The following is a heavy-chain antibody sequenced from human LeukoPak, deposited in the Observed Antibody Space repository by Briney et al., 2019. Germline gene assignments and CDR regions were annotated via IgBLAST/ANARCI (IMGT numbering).Heavy chain of an antibody. CDR2: INQDGSEK. D-gene: IGHD3-10*01. V-gene: IGHV3-7*01. CDR1: GFTFSSYW. J-gene: IGHJ4*02. CDR3: ARAPEGSGSSYYFDY. Sequence: PGGSLRLSCAASGFTFSSYWMSWVRQAPGKGLEWVANINQDGSEKYYVDSVKGRFTISRDNAKNSLYLQMNTLRAEDTAVYSCARAPEGSGSSYYFDYWGQGTLVTVSS.